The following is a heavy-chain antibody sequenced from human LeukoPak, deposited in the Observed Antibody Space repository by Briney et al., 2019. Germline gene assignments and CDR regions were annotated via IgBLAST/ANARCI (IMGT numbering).Heavy chain of an antibody. J-gene: IGHJ4*02. Sequence: PGGSLRLSCAASGFTFSSSAMSWVRQAPGKGLEWDSAISNNGGYTYYADSVQGRFTISRDNSKSTLCLQMNSLRAEDTAVYYCAKQLGYCSDGSCYFPYWGQGTLVTVSS. V-gene: IGHV3-23*01. CDR1: GFTFSSSA. CDR3: AKQLGYCSDGSCYFPY. CDR2: ISNNGGYT. D-gene: IGHD2-15*01.